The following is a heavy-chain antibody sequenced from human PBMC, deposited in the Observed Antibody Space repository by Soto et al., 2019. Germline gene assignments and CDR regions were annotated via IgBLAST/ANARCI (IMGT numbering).Heavy chain of an antibody. CDR3: ARGITEIVVVACATLPPWYFDL. CDR2: THGGRST. J-gene: IGHJ2*01. Sequence: EVQLVESGGGLIQPGGSLRLSCAASGFTVTNNYMGWVRQAPRKGLDWVSVTHGGRSTYYADSVKARFTISRDSSKNTLYLQMNSLRAEDTAINHSARGITEIVVVACATLPPWYFDLWCRGTLVTVSS. CDR1: GFTVTNNY. D-gene: IGHD2-15*01. V-gene: IGHV3-53*01.